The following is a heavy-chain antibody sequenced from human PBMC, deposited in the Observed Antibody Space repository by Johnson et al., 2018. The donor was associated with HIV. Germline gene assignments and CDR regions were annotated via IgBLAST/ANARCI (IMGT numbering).Heavy chain of an antibody. D-gene: IGHD3-22*01. CDR3: ARAQEGINYYDSSGYRMFGAFDI. Sequence: VQVLESGGGLVQPGGSLRLSCAASGFTFSSYDMHWVRQATGKGLEWVSAIGTAGDTYYPGSVKGRFIISRENAKNSLYLQMNSLRAGDTAVYYCARAQEGINYYDSSGYRMFGAFDIWGQGTMVTVSS. V-gene: IGHV3-13*01. CDR2: IGTAGDT. J-gene: IGHJ3*02. CDR1: GFTFSSYD.